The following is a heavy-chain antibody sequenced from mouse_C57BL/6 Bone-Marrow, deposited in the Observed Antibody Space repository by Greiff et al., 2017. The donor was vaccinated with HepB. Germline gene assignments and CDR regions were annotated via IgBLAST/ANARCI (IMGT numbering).Heavy chain of an antibody. CDR2: IYPRSGNT. Sequence: QVQLQQSGAELARPGASVKLSCKASGYTFTSYGISWVKQRTGQGLEWIGEIYPRSGNTYYNEKFKGKATLTADKSSSTAYMELRSLTSEDAAVYFCAPLLWYPMDYWGQGTSVTVSS. CDR1: GYTFTSYG. CDR3: APLLWYPMDY. V-gene: IGHV1-81*01. D-gene: IGHD2-1*01. J-gene: IGHJ4*01.